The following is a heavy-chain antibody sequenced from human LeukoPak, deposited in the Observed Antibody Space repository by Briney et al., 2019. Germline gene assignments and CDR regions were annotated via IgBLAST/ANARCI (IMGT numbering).Heavy chain of an antibody. D-gene: IGHD3-10*01. CDR3: ARGHYQIEL. CDR1: GFTFSSYG. J-gene: IGHJ4*02. CDR2: IRYDGSNK. Sequence: GGSLRLSRAASGFTFSSYGMHWVRQAAGKGLEWVAFIRYDGSNKYYADSVKGRFTISRDNAKNSLYLQINSLRAEDTAVYYCARGHYQIELWGQGTLVTVSS. V-gene: IGHV3-30*02.